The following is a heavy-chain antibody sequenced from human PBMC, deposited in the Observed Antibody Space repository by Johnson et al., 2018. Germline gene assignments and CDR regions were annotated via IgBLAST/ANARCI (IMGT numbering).Heavy chain of an antibody. D-gene: IGHD3-3*01. CDR3: ASKHYHNESGIFDI. J-gene: IGHJ3*02. CDR1: GDSFSSSAYS. Sequence: QVQLVESGSGLVEPSQTLSLTCPVSGDSFSSSAYSWSWIRQPPGKGLEWIGYLFSSGSPDYNPSLTVRFTLSPAGSKNQFSRKVGSVTAADTALYYCASKHYHNESGIFDIWGQGTKVTV. V-gene: IGHV4-30-2*01. CDR2: LFSSGSP.